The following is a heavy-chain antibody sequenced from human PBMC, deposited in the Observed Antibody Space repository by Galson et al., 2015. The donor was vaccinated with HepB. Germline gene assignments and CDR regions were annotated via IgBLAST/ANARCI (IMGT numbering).Heavy chain of an antibody. CDR2: ISYDGSNK. Sequence: SLRLSCAASGFTFSSYGMHWVRQAPGKGLEWVAVISYDGSNKYCADSVKGRFTISRDNSKNTLYLQMNSLRAEDTAVYYCAKDARITMVQGVINYYYYYMDVWGKGTTVTVSS. CDR1: GFTFSSYG. CDR3: AKDARITMVQGVINYYYYYMDV. D-gene: IGHD3-10*01. J-gene: IGHJ6*03. V-gene: IGHV3-30*18.